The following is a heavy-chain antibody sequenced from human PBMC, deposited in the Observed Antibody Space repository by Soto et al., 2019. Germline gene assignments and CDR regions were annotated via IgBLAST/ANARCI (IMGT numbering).Heavy chain of an antibody. D-gene: IGHD2-15*01. CDR2: INHNGNT. J-gene: IGHJ3*02. CDR3: ARGYCTSSSCYPPDAFDI. CDR1: GGSFSDYY. Sequence: QVQLQQWGAGLLKPSETLSLTCAVYGGSFSDYYWSWIRQPPGKGLVWIGEINHNGNTNYNPYLETRVTISVDTSKNQVSLKLSSVTAADTAVYYCARGYCTSSSCYPPDAFDIWGQGTMVTVSS. V-gene: IGHV4-34*01.